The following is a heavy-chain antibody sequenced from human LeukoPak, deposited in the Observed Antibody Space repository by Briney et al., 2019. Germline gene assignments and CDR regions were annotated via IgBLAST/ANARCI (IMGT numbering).Heavy chain of an antibody. D-gene: IGHD2-15*01. CDR1: GFTFSSYG. J-gene: IGHJ4*02. CDR2: ISKDGGTK. V-gene: IGHV3-30*03. CDR3: ARGGDLKYCSGGSCYSVDY. Sequence: TGRSLRLSCAASGFTFSSYGMHWVRQAPGKGLDWVAVISKDGGTKYYADSVKGRLTISRDNSKNMLYLQMNSLRPEDTAVYYCARGGDLKYCSGGSCYSVDYWGQGTLVTVSS.